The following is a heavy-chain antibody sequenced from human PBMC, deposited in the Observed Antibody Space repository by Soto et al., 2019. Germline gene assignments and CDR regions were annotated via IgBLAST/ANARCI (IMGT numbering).Heavy chain of an antibody. CDR3: ARDFSPVRYQLLYYFDY. CDR2: IWYDGSNK. CDR1: GFTFSSYG. Sequence: GGSLRLSCAASGFTFSSYGMHWVRQAPGKGLEWVAVIWYDGSNKYYADSVKGRFTISRDNSKNTLYLQMNSLRAEDTAVYYCARDFSPVRYQLLYYFDYWGQGTLVTVSS. J-gene: IGHJ4*02. V-gene: IGHV3-33*01. D-gene: IGHD2-2*01.